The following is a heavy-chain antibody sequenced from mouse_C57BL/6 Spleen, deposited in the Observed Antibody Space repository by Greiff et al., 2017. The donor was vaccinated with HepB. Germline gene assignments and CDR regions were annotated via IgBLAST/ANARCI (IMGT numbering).Heavy chain of an antibody. CDR1: GYTFTSYW. CDR2: INPSNGGT. V-gene: IGHV1-53*01. CDR3: ARSEVDDAMDY. Sequence: QVQLQQSGTELVKPGASVKLSCKASGYTFTSYWMHWVKQRPGQGLEWIGNINPSNGGTNYNEKFKSKATLTEDKSSSTAYMQLSSLTSEDSAVYYCARSEVDDAMDYWGQGTSVTVSS. J-gene: IGHJ4*01. D-gene: IGHD1-1*01.